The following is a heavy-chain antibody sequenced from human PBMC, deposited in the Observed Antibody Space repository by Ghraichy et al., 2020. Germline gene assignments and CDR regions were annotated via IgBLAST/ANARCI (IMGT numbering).Heavy chain of an antibody. V-gene: IGHV4-30-4*01. J-gene: IGHJ4*02. CDR1: GGSISSGDYY. CDR3: ASVPDPFLYYFDY. CDR2: IYYSGST. D-gene: IGHD1-14*01. Sequence: SETLSLTCTVSGGSISSGDYYWSWIRQPPGKGLEWIGYIYYSGSTDYNPSLKSRVTISVDTSKNQFSLKLSSVTAADTAVYYCASVPDPFLYYFDYWGQGTLVTVSS.